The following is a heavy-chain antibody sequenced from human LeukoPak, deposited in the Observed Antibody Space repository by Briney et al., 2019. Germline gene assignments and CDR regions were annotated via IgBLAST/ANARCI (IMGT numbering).Heavy chain of an antibody. J-gene: IGHJ5*02. D-gene: IGHD6-13*01. CDR2: IYYSGST. Sequence: SETLSLTCTVSGGSISSGDYYWSWIRQPPGKGLEWIGYIYYSGSTYYNPSLKSRVTISVDTSKNQFSLKLSSVTAADTAVYYCASLYSSSWGWFDPWGQGTLVTVSS. CDR3: ASLYSSSWGWFDP. V-gene: IGHV4-30-4*01. CDR1: GGSISSGDYY.